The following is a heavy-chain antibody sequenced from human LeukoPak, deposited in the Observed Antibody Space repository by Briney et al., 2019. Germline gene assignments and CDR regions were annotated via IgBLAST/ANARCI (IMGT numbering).Heavy chain of an antibody. V-gene: IGHV4-59*01. CDR2: IYYSGST. J-gene: IGHJ5*02. CDR1: GGSISSYY. CDR3: AREDWNYWFDP. D-gene: IGHD1-7*01. Sequence: SETLSLTCTVSGGSISSYYWSWIRQPPGKGLEWIGYIYYSGSTNYNPSLKSRVTISVDTSKNQFSLKLSSVTAADTAVYYCAREDWNYWFDPWGEGTLVTVSS.